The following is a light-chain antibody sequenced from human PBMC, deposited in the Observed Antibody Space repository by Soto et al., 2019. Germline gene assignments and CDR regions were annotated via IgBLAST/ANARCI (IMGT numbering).Light chain of an antibody. CDR1: SSDVGGYKY. CDR3: SSYTSGSTL. Sequence: QSALTQPASVSESPGQSITISCTGTSSDVGGYKYVSWYQQHPGKAPKLMIYGVSNRPSGVSNRFSGSKSGNTASLPISGLQAEDEADYYCSSYTSGSTLFGGGTQLTVL. CDR2: GVS. J-gene: IGLJ3*02. V-gene: IGLV2-14*01.